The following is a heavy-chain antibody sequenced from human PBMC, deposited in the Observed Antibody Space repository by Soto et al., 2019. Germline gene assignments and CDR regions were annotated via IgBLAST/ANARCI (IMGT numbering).Heavy chain of an antibody. Sequence: QVQLVQSGAEVKKPGASVKVSCKASGYTFTSYGISWVRQAPGQGLEWMGWINLYNGNRNYAQKLQGRVTMTTDTSTNTAYMELRSLGSDATAVYDCARDWFGIDYWGQGTLVTVSS. D-gene: IGHD3-16*01. CDR3: ARDWFGIDY. J-gene: IGHJ4*02. CDR2: INLYNGNR. CDR1: GYTFTSYG. V-gene: IGHV1-18*01.